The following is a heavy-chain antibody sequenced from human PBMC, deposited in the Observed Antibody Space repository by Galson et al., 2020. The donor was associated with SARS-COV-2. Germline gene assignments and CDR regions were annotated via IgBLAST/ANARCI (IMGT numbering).Heavy chain of an antibody. CDR2: IDWDDDK. CDR1: GFSLSTSGMC. J-gene: IGHJ6*02. CDR3: ARLVATTSLGMDV. Sequence: SGPTLVKTTQTLTLTCTFTGFSLSTSGMCVSWIRQPPGKALEWLARIDWDDDKYYSTSLKTRLTISKDTSKIQVVLTMTNMDPVDTATYYWARLVATTSLGMDVWGQGTTVIVS. D-gene: IGHD5-12*01. V-gene: IGHV2-70*11.